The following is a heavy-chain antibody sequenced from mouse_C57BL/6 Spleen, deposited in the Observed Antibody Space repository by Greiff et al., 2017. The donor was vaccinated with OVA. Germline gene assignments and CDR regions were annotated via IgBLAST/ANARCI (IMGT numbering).Heavy chain of an antibody. CDR2: IDPSDSYT. CDR1: GYTFPIYW. Sequence: VQLQQPGAELVKPGASVKLSCKASGYTFPIYWMQWVNQRPGQGLEWIGEIDPSDSYTNYNQKFKGKATLTVDTSSSTAYMQLSSLTSEDSAVYYCARVRRRGHGDAMHYCCQGTSAIFSS. V-gene: IGHV1-50*01. D-gene: IGHD1-2*01. J-gene: IGHJ4*01. CDR3: ARVRRRGHGDAMHY.